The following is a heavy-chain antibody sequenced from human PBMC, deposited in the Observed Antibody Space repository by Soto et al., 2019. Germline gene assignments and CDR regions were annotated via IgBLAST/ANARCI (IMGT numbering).Heavy chain of an antibody. CDR3: ARAAAAGTFYYYMDV. D-gene: IGHD6-13*01. CDR2: IYYSGST. V-gene: IGHV4-31*03. CDR1: GGSISSGGYY. J-gene: IGHJ6*03. Sequence: PSETLSLTCTVSGGSISSGGYYWSWIRQHPGKGLEWIGYIYYSGSTYYNPSLKSRVTISVDTSKNQFSLKLSSVTAADTAVYYCARAAAAGTFYYYMDVWGKGTTVTVSS.